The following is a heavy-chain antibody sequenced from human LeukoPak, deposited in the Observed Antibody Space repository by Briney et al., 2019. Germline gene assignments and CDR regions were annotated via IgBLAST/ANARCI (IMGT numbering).Heavy chain of an antibody. Sequence: GGSLRLSCAASGFTFSSYAMHWVRQAPGKGLEWVAVISYDGSNKYYADSVKGRFTISRDNSKNTLYLQVNSLRAEDTAVYYCARAHIVGATSGFDYWGRGTLVTVSS. CDR3: ARAHIVGATSGFDY. J-gene: IGHJ4*02. CDR1: GFTFSSYA. V-gene: IGHV3-30*04. CDR2: ISYDGSNK. D-gene: IGHD1-26*01.